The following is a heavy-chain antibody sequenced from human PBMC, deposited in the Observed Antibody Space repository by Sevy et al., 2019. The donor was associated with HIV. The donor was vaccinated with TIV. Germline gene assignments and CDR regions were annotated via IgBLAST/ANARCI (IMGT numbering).Heavy chain of an antibody. V-gene: IGHV4-59*01. CDR2: IYYRGNT. J-gene: IGHJ5*02. D-gene: IGHD6-19*01. CDR3: ARAEYGHSRGWYSWLDA. CDR1: TGYINNYY. Sequence: SESLSLTCTVSTGYINNYYWKWVRQSPGKGLEWIGYIYYRGNTKYNPSLESRVSMSIDTNKEQFSLTLTSVTGADSAIYYCARAEYGHSRGWYSWLDAWGQGILVTVSS.